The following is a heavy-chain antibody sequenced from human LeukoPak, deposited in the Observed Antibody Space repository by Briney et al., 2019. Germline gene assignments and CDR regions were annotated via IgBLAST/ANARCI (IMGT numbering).Heavy chain of an antibody. CDR1: GGSISSYY. J-gene: IGHJ4*02. V-gene: IGHV4-4*09. CDR3: ARTEMATIFFDY. CDR2: IYTSGST. D-gene: IGHD5-24*01. Sequence: PSETLSLTCTVSGGSISSYYWSWIRQPPGKGLEWIGYIYTSGSTNYNPSLKSRVTISVDTSKNQFSLKLSSVTAADTAVYYCARTEMATIFFDYWGQGTLVTVSS.